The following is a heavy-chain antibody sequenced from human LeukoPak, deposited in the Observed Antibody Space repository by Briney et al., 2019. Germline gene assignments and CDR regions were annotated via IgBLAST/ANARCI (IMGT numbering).Heavy chain of an antibody. Sequence: GGSLRLSCAASGFAFSSYSMNWVRQAPGKGLEWVSSISSGSTYIYYADSVKGRFTMSRDNAKNSLYLQMTSLRAEDTAVYYCARSSSVNYDSSGYSALDYWGQGTLVTVSS. CDR1: GFAFSSYS. V-gene: IGHV3-21*01. CDR2: ISSGSTYI. CDR3: ARSSSVNYDSSGYSALDY. J-gene: IGHJ4*02. D-gene: IGHD3-22*01.